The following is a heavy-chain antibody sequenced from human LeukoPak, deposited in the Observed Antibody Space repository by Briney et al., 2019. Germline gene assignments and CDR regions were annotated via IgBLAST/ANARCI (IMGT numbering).Heavy chain of an antibody. CDR1: GYTFTSYD. V-gene: IGHV1-8*01. Sequence: ASVKVSCKASGYTFTSYDINWVRQATGQGLEWMGWMNPNSSNTGYAQKFQGRVTMTRNTSISTAYMELSSLRSEDTAVYYCARGRLGYCSSTSCYAGWFDPWGQGTLVTVSS. CDR2: MNPNSSNT. D-gene: IGHD2-2*01. CDR3: ARGRLGYCSSTSCYAGWFDP. J-gene: IGHJ5*02.